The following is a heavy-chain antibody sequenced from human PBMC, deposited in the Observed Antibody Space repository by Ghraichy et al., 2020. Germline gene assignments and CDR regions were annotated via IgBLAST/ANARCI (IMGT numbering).Heavy chain of an antibody. V-gene: IGHV3-7*03. Sequence: GGSLRLSCAASGFIFSSYWMSWVRQAPGKGLEWVAIIKQDGSEKYYVDSVKGRFTISRDNAKNSLYLQMNSLRAEDTAVYYCARGAQQLAPMPSAPSTNEFDPWGQGTLVTVSS. CDR2: IKQDGSEK. D-gene: IGHD6-13*01. CDR1: GFIFSSYW. J-gene: IGHJ5*02. CDR3: ARGAQQLAPMPSAPSTNEFDP.